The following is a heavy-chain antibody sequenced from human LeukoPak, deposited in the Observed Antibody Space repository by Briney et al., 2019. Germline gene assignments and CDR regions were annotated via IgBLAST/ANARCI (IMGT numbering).Heavy chain of an antibody. V-gene: IGHV4-31*02. J-gene: IGHJ4*02. CDR1: AGSISSGGYC. Sequence: SQTLSLTRTVSAGSISSGGYCWSWLRQHPGNGLEWTGYIYYSGSTYYNPSLKSRVTISVDTSKNQFSLKLSSVTAADTAVYDCACDNYGLSIWGQGTLVTVSS. D-gene: IGHD3-10*01. CDR2: IYYSGST. CDR3: ACDNYGLSI.